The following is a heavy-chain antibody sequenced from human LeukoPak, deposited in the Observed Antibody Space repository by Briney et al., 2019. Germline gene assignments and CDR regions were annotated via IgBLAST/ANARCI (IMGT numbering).Heavy chain of an antibody. J-gene: IGHJ3*02. Sequence: PSETLSLTCTVSGGSISSSSYYWGWIRQPPGKGLEWIGYIYYSGSTNYNPSLKSRVTISVDTSKNQFSLKLSSVTAADTAVYYCARERYSSSWNLNDAFDIWGQGTMVTVSS. CDR2: IYYSGST. V-gene: IGHV4-61*01. D-gene: IGHD6-13*01. CDR3: ARERYSSSWNLNDAFDI. CDR1: GGSISSSSYY.